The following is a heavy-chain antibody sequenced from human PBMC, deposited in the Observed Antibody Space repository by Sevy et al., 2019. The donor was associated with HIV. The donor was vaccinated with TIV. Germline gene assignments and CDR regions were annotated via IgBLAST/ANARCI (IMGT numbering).Heavy chain of an antibody. CDR1: GFTFSSYW. Sequence: GGSLRLSCAASGFTFSSYWMSWVRQAPGKGLEWVANMKEDGSEKYYVDSVKGRFTISRDNAKNSLYVQMNSLRAEDTAVYYCVREGLGGFSYSLDCWGQGTLVTVSS. J-gene: IGHJ4*02. V-gene: IGHV3-7*01. D-gene: IGHD5-18*01. CDR3: VREGLGGFSYSLDC. CDR2: MKEDGSEK.